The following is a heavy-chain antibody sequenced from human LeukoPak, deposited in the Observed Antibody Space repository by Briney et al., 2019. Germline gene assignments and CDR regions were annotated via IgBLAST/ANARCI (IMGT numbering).Heavy chain of an antibody. CDR3: ARAGLGIAVAATDY. CDR2: IDPSDSYT. J-gene: IGHJ4*02. D-gene: IGHD6-19*01. Sequence: HGESLKISCKGSGYSFTSYWISWVRQLPGKGLEWMGRIDPSDSYTNYSTSFQGHVTISADKSISTAYLQWSSLKASDTAMYYCARAGLGIAVAATDYWGQGTLVTVSS. CDR1: GYSFTSYW. V-gene: IGHV5-10-1*01.